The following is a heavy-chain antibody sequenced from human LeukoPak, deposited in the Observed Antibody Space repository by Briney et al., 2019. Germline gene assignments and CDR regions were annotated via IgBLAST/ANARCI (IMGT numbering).Heavy chain of an antibody. CDR3: ARGRIVGATGYFQH. CDR1: GYTFTNYH. V-gene: IGHV7-4-1*02. CDR2: INTNTGNP. Sequence: ASVRVSCKASGYTFTNYHIARVRQAPGQGLEWMGWINTNTGNPTYAQGFTGRFVFSLDTSVSTAYLQISSLKAEDTAVYYCARGRIVGATGYFQHWGQGTLVTVPS. D-gene: IGHD1-26*01. J-gene: IGHJ1*01.